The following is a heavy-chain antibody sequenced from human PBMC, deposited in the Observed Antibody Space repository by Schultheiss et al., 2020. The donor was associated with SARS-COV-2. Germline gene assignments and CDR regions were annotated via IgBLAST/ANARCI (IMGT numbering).Heavy chain of an antibody. J-gene: IGHJ4*02. D-gene: IGHD3-10*01. CDR2: IYYSGST. CDR1: GGSISSYY. Sequence: SETLSLTCTVSGGSISSYYWSWIRQPPGKGLEWIGYIYYSGSTNYNPSLKSRVTISVDTSKNQFSLKLSSVTAADTAVYYCARDRYYGSGKLGYWGQGTLVTVSS. V-gene: IGHV4-59*01. CDR3: ARDRYYGSGKLGY.